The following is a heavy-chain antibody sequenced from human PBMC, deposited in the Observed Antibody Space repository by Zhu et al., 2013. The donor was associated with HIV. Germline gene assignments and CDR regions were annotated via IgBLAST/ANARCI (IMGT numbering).Heavy chain of an antibody. CDR2: INPNSGNR. CDR3: VRGGYRWAFDI. J-gene: IGHJ3*02. V-gene: IGHV1-8*01. D-gene: IGHD2-8*02. CDR1: GYTFGSYE. Sequence: VQYVQSGAEVKRPGASVKVSCKSSGYTFGSYEINWLRQATGQGPEWIGWINPNSGNRDYAQKFQGRVTITMTSSINTVYMELSSLRSDDTAVYYCVRGGYRWAFDIWGQGTVVIVSS.